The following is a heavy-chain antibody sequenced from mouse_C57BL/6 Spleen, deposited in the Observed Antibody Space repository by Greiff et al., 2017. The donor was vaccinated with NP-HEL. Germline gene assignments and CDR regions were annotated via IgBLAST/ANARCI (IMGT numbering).Heavy chain of an antibody. CDR2: IYPGDGDT. CDR3: ARGEGENGAMDY. V-gene: IGHV1-80*01. Sequence: VQLQQSGAELVKPGASVKISCKASGYAFSSYWMNWVKQRPGKGLEWIGQIYPGDGDTNYNGKFKGKATLTADKSSSTAYMQLSSLTAEDAAVYVCARGEGENGAMDYWGQGTSVTVSS. CDR1: GYAFSSYW. J-gene: IGHJ4*01.